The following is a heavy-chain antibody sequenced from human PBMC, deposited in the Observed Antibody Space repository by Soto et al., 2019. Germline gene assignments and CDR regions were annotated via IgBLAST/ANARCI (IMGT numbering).Heavy chain of an antibody. Sequence: QVQLVQSGAEVKKPGASVKVSCKASGYTFTSYGISWVRQAPGQGLEWMGWISAYNGNTTYAPKFQGRGTMTRDTATSTDSMALRGLRPDDTAVYYCARSQPYSSGWPVYYWGQGTLVTVSS. CDR1: GYTFTSYG. CDR2: ISAYNGNT. CDR3: ARSQPYSSGWPVYY. D-gene: IGHD6-19*01. J-gene: IGHJ4*02. V-gene: IGHV1-18*01.